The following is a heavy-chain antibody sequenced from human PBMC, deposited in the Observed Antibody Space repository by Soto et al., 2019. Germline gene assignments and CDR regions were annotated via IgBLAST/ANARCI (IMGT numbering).Heavy chain of an antibody. CDR2: ISLYSDGT. CDR3: ARVVPGAEAWFGP. Sequence: ASVEVSCKASDYTLSNYGITWVRQAPGQPLEWLGWISLYSDGTNYAQKFQGRVSMTTDTSTTTAYMELRSLRSDDTAVYYCARVVPGAEAWFGPWGQGTLVTVSS. V-gene: IGHV1-18*01. CDR1: DYTLSNYG. J-gene: IGHJ5*02. D-gene: IGHD2-2*01.